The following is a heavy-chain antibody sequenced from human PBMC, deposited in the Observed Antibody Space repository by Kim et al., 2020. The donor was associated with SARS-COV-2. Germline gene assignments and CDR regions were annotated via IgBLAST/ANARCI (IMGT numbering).Heavy chain of an antibody. CDR1: GGSISNNNW. CDR2: IYHTGST. D-gene: IGHD6-19*01. CDR3: STSPSSSRPVH. V-gene: IGHV4-4*02. Sequence: SETLSLTCAVSGGSISNNNWWTWVRQPPGKGLEWIGEIYHTGSTNYNPSLKSRVTISIDKSKNQFSLNLSSVTAADTAVYFCSTSPSSSRPVHWGQGTLVTVSS. J-gene: IGHJ4*02.